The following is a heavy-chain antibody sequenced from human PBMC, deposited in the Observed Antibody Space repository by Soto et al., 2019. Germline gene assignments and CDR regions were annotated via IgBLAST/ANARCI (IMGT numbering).Heavy chain of an antibody. Sequence: GGSRSLSCAASGLTFSRYAISWVRQAPGKGLEWVSHISNSGRSTKYADSVKGRFTISRDNSKNTLYLQMNSLRAEDTAIYYCAKDALAYYDFSSWGQGPLVTVA. D-gene: IGHD3-3*01. CDR3: AKDALAYYDFSS. V-gene: IGHV3-23*01. CDR1: GLTFSRYA. CDR2: ISNSGRST. J-gene: IGHJ4*02.